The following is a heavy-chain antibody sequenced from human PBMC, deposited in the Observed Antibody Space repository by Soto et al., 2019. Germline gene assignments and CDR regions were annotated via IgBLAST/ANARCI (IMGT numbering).Heavy chain of an antibody. CDR2: LSGRGDDT. CDR1: GFTFSTYA. Sequence: PGGSLRLSCAASGFTFSTYAMTWVRQAPGKGLEWVSTLSGRGDDTYYADSVKGRFTISRDNSKNTLYLQMNSLRVEDTAVYYCAKLILYETSGHFDYWGQGTLVTVSS. J-gene: IGHJ4*02. CDR3: AKLILYETSGHFDY. D-gene: IGHD3-22*01. V-gene: IGHV3-23*01.